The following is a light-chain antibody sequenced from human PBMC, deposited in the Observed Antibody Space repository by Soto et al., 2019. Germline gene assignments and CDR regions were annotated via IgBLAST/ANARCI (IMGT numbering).Light chain of an antibody. V-gene: IGKV3D-15*01. CDR2: GAS. J-gene: IGKJ2*01. Sequence: EIVMTQSPATLSVSPGERATLSFRASQSVSSNLAWYQQQPGQAPRLRIYGASTRSTGIPARFSGSGSGTEFTITISSLPSEDFAVYYCQQYNNWPPMYTCGQGTKLEIK. CDR3: QQYNNWPPMYT. CDR1: QSVSSN.